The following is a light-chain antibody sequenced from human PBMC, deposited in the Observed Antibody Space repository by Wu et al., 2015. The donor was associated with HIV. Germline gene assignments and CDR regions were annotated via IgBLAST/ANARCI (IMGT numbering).Light chain of an antibody. V-gene: IGKV3-15*01. CDR1: QSVSSN. CDR3: QQYRDWSWT. Sequence: EIVMTQSPATLSVSPGERATLSCRASQSVSSNLAWYQQKPGQAPRLLIYGASTRATGIPARFSGSGSGTEFTLTISSLQSEDFAVYYCQQYRDWSWTFGQGTKVEIK. CDR2: GAS. J-gene: IGKJ1*01.